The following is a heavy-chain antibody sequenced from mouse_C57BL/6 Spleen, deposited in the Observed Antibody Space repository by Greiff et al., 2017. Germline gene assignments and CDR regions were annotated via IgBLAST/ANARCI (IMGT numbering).Heavy chain of an antibody. CDR3: ARSDGDYLGY. CDR2: IDPSGSYT. D-gene: IGHD1-1*02. CDR1: GYTFTSYW. Sequence: QVQLQQPGAELVMPGASVKLSCKASGYTFTSYWMHWVKQRPGQGLEWIGEIDPSGSYTNYNHKFKGKSTLTVDKSSSTAYMQLSSLPSEGSAVYYCARSDGDYLGYGGQGTTLTVSS. V-gene: IGHV1-69*01. J-gene: IGHJ2*01.